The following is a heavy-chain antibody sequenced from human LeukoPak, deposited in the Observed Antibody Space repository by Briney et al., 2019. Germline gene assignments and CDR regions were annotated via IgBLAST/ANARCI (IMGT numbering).Heavy chain of an antibody. J-gene: IGHJ6*03. D-gene: IGHD3-10*01. CDR1: GGTFNSYA. CDR2: IIPIFGTA. CDR3: ARKRSMALGPGAYYYYMDV. V-gene: IGHV1-69*05. Sequence: SVNVSCKASGGTFNSYAISWVRQAPGQGLEWMGGIIPIFGTANYAQKFQGRVTITTDESTSTAYMEVSSLRSEDTAVYYCARKRSMALGPGAYYYYMDVWGKGTTVTVSS.